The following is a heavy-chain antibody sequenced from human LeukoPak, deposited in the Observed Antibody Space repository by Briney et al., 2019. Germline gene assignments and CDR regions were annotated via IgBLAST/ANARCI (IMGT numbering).Heavy chain of an antibody. CDR1: GYTFTSYD. D-gene: IGHD2-2*01. V-gene: IGHV1-8*01. CDR2: MNPNSGNT. J-gene: IGHJ4*02. CDR3: ARRGEYCSSTSCYVLNDY. Sequence: ASVKVSCKASGYTFTSYDINWVRQATGQGLEWMGWMNPNSGNTGYAQKFQGRVTMTRNTSISTAYMELSSLRSEDTAVYYCARRGEYCSSTSCYVLNDYWGQGTLVTVSS.